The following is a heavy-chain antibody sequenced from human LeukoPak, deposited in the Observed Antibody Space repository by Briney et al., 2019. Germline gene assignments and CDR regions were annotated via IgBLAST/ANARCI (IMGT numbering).Heavy chain of an antibody. V-gene: IGHV3-64*01. D-gene: IGHD3-16*01. Sequence: RGSLRLSCAASGFTFSSYAMHWVRQAPGKGLEYVSGISSNGGSTYYANSVKGRFTISRDNSKNTVYLQMGSLRAEDMAVYYCARASYGFGNTWFDPWGQGTLVTVSS. CDR2: ISSNGGST. CDR3: ARASYGFGNTWFDP. CDR1: GFTFSSYA. J-gene: IGHJ5*02.